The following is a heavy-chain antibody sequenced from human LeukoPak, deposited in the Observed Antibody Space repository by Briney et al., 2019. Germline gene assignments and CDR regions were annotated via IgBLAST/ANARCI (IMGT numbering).Heavy chain of an antibody. J-gene: IGHJ3*02. V-gene: IGHV3-11*04. CDR3: AREGVDIVATMGEDAFDI. CDR2: ISGTGRTI. CDR1: GFTFSDYY. D-gene: IGHD5-12*01. Sequence: GGSLRLSCAASGFTFSDYYMTWIRQAPGKGLEWVSYISGTGRTIYYADSVKGRFTISRDNAKNSLYLQMNSLRAEDTAVYYCAREGVDIVATMGEDAFDIWGQGTMVTVSS.